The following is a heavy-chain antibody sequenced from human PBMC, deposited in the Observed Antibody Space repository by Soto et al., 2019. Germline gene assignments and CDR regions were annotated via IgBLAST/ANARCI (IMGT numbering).Heavy chain of an antibody. CDR1: GFTFSSYW. V-gene: IGHV3-74*01. Sequence: EVQLVESGGGLVQPGGSLRLSCASSGFTFSSYWMHWVRQAPGKGLVWVSRINSDGSSTSYADSVKGRFTISRDNAKNTLYLQMNSLRAEDTAVYYCARVGIAAQGGPMAYWGQGTLVTVSS. CDR3: ARVGIAAQGGPMAY. D-gene: IGHD6-6*01. CDR2: INSDGSST. J-gene: IGHJ4*02.